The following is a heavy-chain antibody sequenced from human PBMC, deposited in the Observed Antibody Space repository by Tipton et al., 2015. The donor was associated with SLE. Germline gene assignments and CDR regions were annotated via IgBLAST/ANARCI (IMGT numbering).Heavy chain of an antibody. CDR3: ARVRYGDFPHGCYFDL. J-gene: IGHJ2*01. CDR2: IYYSGST. Sequence: TLSLTCTVSGGSISSYYWSWIRQPPGKGLEWIGYIYYSGSTNNNPTIKIRVTLSVDTSKNQLSLQLSSVTAAATAVSYCARVRYGDFPHGCYFDLCGRGTLVTVSS. CDR1: GGSISSYY. V-gene: IGHV4-59*12. D-gene: IGHD2-21*02.